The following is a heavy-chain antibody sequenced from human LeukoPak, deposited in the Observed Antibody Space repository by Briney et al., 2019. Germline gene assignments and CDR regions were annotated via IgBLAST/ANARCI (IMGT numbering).Heavy chain of an antibody. V-gene: IGHV4-34*01. D-gene: IGHD3-10*01. CDR2: INHSGST. CDR1: GGSFSGYY. Sequence: PSETLSLTCAVYGGSFSGYYWSWIRQPPGKGLEWIGEINHSGSTNYNPSLKSRVTISVDTSKNQFSLKLSSVTAADTAVYYCARQLWFGDKNWFDPWGQGTLVTVSS. J-gene: IGHJ5*02. CDR3: ARQLWFGDKNWFDP.